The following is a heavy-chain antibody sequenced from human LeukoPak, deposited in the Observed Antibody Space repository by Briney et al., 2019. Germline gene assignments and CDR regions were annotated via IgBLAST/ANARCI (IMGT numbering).Heavy chain of an antibody. Sequence: SETLSLTCTVSGGSISSYYWSWIRQPPGKGLEWIGYIYYSGSTNYNPSLKSRVTISVDTSKNQFSLKLSSVTAADTAVYYCARDGSGSFLDHAFDIWGQGTMVTVSS. J-gene: IGHJ3*02. CDR3: ARDGSGSFLDHAFDI. CDR2: IYYSGST. V-gene: IGHV4-59*12. D-gene: IGHD1-26*01. CDR1: GGSISSYY.